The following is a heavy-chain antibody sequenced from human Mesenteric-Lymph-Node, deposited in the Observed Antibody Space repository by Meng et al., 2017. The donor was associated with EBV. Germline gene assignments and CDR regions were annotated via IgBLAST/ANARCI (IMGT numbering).Heavy chain of an antibody. V-gene: IGHV1-18*01. CDR2: ISGYNGNS. CDR3: ARVNGVAVTDY. J-gene: IGHJ4*02. Sequence: QVPRVQSGAEVKKPGASVKVSCKASGYSFSSYGMSWVRQAPGQGLEWMGRISGYNGNSNLAQRFQDRFTMTIDTSTSTAYLEIRSLRSDDTAVYYCARVNGVAVTDYWGQGTLVTVSS. D-gene: IGHD6-19*01. CDR1: GYSFSSYG.